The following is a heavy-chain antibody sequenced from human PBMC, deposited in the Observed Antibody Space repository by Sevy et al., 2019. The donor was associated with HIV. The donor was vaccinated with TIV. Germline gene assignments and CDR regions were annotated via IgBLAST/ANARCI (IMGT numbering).Heavy chain of an antibody. Sequence: GGFLRLSCAASGFTFSSYAMHWVRQAPGKGLEWVAVISYDGSNKYYADSVKGRFTISRDNSKNTLYLQMNSLRADDTAVYYCASSYYGDYSADYWGQGTLVTVSS. D-gene: IGHD4-17*01. CDR2: ISYDGSNK. V-gene: IGHV3-30-3*01. CDR1: GFTFSSYA. CDR3: ASSYYGDYSADY. J-gene: IGHJ4*02.